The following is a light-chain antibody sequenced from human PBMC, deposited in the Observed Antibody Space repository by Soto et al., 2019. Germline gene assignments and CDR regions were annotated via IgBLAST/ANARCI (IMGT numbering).Light chain of an antibody. J-gene: IGKJ4*01. V-gene: IGKV3-11*01. CDR1: QSVSNY. Sequence: EIVLTQSPATLSLSPGETATLPCRASQSVSNYLAWYQQKPGQAPRLLIFDVSNRASGIPARFSGSGSGTDFTLTISSLEPEDFAVYYCQQHSNWPLTFGGGTKVDIK. CDR2: DVS. CDR3: QQHSNWPLT.